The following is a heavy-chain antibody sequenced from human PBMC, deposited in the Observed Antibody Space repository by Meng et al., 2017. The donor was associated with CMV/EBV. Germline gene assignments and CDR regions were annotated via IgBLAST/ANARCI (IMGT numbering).Heavy chain of an antibody. CDR1: GFTFDDYA. CDR3: AKDRGSWYGGLDY. Sequence: GGSLRLSCAASGFTFDDYAMHWVRQAPGKGLEWVSGISWNSGSIGYADSVKGRFTNSRDNAKNSLYLQMNSLRAEDTALYYCAKDRGSWYGGLDYWGQGTLVTVSS. V-gene: IGHV3-9*01. CDR2: ISWNSGSI. J-gene: IGHJ4*02. D-gene: IGHD6-13*01.